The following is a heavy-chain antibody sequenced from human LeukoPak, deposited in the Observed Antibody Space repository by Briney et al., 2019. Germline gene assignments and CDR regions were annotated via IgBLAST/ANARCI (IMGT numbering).Heavy chain of an antibody. V-gene: IGHV3-7*01. J-gene: IGHJ5*02. CDR1: GFTFSNAW. CDR2: IKQDGSEK. CDR3: AATNWFDP. Sequence: GGSLRLSCAASGFTFSNAWMNWVRQAPGKGLEWVANIKQDGSEKYYVDSVKGRFTISRDNAENSLYLQMNSLRAEDTAVYYCAATNWFDPWGQGTLVIVSS.